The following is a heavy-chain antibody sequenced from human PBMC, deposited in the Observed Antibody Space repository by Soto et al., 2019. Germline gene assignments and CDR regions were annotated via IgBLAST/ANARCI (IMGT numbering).Heavy chain of an antibody. D-gene: IGHD5-18*01. CDR1: GFTFSSYA. Sequence: GGSLRLSCAASGFTFSSYAMTWVRQAPGKGLEWVSSISFSDGGTYYADSVKGRLTISRDNSKNTLYLQMNSLRAEDTAVYYCAKDQGGYSYGLGYDYWGQGTLVTVSS. J-gene: IGHJ4*02. CDR2: ISFSDGGT. CDR3: AKDQGGYSYGLGYDY. V-gene: IGHV3-23*01.